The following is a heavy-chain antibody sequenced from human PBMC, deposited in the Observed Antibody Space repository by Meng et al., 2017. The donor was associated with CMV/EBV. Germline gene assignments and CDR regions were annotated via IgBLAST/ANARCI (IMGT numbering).Heavy chain of an antibody. J-gene: IGHJ4*02. CDR3: AKDGNDYESAWPY. CDR2: ISAGGSST. D-gene: IGHD4-17*01. V-gene: IGHV3-23*01. Sequence: ASGFTFCTYARSRVHHAPGTGLVWVTAISAGGSSTYYAVSVKGRFTISRDNSKTTLYLQMNSLRAEDTAVYYCAKDGNDYESAWPYWGQGTLVTVSS. CDR1: GFTFCTYA.